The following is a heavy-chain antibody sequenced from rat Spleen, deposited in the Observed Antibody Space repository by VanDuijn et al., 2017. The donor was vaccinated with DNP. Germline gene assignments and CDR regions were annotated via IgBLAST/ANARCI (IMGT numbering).Heavy chain of an antibody. CDR2: ISYSGST. Sequence: EVQLQESGPGLVKPSQSLSLTCSVTGYSITSNYWAWIRKFPGNKMEWMGYISYSGSTNYNPSLKSRISITRDTSESQFFLQLNSVTTEETATYYCARWGGLGFDYWGQGVMVTVSS. D-gene: IGHD5-1*01. CDR3: ARWGGLGFDY. J-gene: IGHJ2*01. V-gene: IGHV3-1*01. CDR1: GYSITSNY.